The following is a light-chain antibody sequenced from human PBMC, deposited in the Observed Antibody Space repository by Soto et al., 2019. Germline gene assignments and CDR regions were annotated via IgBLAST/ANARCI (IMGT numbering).Light chain of an antibody. Sequence: QSVLTQPASVSGSPGQSITISCTGTSSDFGGFNSVSWYQLRPGTAPKLILYDVVDRPSGVSYRFSGSKSGNTASLTISGLQAADEADYFCSSYTSTMTNVFGSGTK. V-gene: IGLV2-14*03. CDR2: DVV. J-gene: IGLJ1*01. CDR3: SSYTSTMTNV. CDR1: SSDFGGFNS.